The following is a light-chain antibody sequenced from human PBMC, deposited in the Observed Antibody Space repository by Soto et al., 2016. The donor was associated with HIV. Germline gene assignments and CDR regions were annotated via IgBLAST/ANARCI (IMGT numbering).Light chain of an antibody. J-gene: IGLJ1*01. V-gene: IGLV3-21*01. CDR3: QAWDTSTAV. CDR1: NIGSKS. CDR2: MIS. Sequence: SYELTQPPSVSVAPEKTARITCGGNNIGSKSVHWYQAEARPGPCAGRPMMISHRPSGIPERFSGSNSGNTATLTISGTQAMDEADYYCQAWDTSTAVFGTGTKVTVL.